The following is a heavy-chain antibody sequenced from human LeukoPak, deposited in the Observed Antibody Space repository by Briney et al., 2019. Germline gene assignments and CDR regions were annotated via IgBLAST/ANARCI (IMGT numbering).Heavy chain of an antibody. Sequence: GGSLRLSCAASGFTFSSYGMHWVRQAPGKGLEWVAVISYDGSNKYYADSVKGRFTISRDNAKNSLFLQMDSLRVEDTAVYYCARDRGLGLPNWFTSWGQGTLVTVSS. CDR3: ARDRGLGLPNWFTS. D-gene: IGHD2-15*01. CDR1: GFTFSSYG. V-gene: IGHV3-30*03. J-gene: IGHJ5*01. CDR2: ISYDGSNK.